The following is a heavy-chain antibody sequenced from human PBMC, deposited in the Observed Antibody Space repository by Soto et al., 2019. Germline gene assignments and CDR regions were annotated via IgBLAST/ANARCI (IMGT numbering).Heavy chain of an antibody. CDR1: GDPISRYH. CDR3: TGDRNNRVWYKY. J-gene: IGHJ4*02. D-gene: IGHD6-19*01. CDR2: VHNSGST. V-gene: IGHV4-59*01. Sequence: QVQLQESGPGLVKPSETLSLSCTVSGDPISRYHWSWIRQTPGKGLEWIGSVHNSGSTSYNPSLKSRVTISIDTSRKQFSLRLRSVTAADTAVYYCTGDRNNRVWYKYWGQGTLVTVSS.